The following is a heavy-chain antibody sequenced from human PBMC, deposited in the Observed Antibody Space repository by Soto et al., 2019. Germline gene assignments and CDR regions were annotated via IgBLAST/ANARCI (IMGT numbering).Heavy chain of an antibody. V-gene: IGHV3-30*18. D-gene: IGHD2-2*03. CDR3: AKDLYYPGYCSSTSCYVAGYYYGMDV. J-gene: IGHJ6*02. CDR2: ISYDGSNK. Sequence: PGGSLRLSCAASGFTFSSYGMHWVRQAPGKGLEWVAVISYDGSNKYYADSVKGRFTISRDNSKNTLYLQMNSLRAEDTAVYYCAKDLYYPGYCSSTSCYVAGYYYGMDVWGQGTTVTVSS. CDR1: GFTFSSYG.